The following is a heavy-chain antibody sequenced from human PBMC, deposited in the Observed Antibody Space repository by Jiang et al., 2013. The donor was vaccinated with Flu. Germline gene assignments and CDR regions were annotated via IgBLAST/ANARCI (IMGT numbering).Heavy chain of an antibody. V-gene: IGHV5-51*01. CDR2: IYPGDSDI. D-gene: IGHD6-13*01. Sequence: LKISCKGSGYSFTTYWIAWVRQMPEKGLEWMGIIYPGDSDIRYSPSFQGQVTISVDKSINTAYLQWNSLKVSDTAIYYCARGSSTFDPWGQGTLVTVSS. CDR3: ARGSSTFDP. J-gene: IGHJ5*02. CDR1: GYSFTTYW.